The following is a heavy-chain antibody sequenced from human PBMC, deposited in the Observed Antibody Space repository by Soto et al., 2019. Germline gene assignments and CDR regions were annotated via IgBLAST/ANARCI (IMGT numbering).Heavy chain of an antibody. D-gene: IGHD4-17*01. Sequence: QVQLVESGGGLVKPGGSLRLSCAVSGFTFSDYYMSWLRQAPGKGLEWVSYISSSSSYTNYVDSVKGRFTISRNNAKNSLYLQMNSLRAEDTAVYYWARDSVYYGDYELNYFDYWGQGTLVTVSS. CDR1: GFTFSDYY. CDR3: ARDSVYYGDYELNYFDY. J-gene: IGHJ4*02. V-gene: IGHV3-11*05. CDR2: ISSSSSYT.